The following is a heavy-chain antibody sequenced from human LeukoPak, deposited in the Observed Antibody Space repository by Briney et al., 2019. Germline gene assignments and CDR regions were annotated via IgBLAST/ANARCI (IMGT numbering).Heavy chain of an antibody. CDR2: IYHSGST. CDR3: ARDGVIGGAFDI. CDR1: GGSISSGGYS. V-gene: IGHV4-30-2*01. D-gene: IGHD3-22*01. J-gene: IGHJ3*02. Sequence: SETLPLTCAVYGGSISSGGYSWSWIRQPPGKGLEWIGYIYHSGSTYYNPSLKSRVTISVDRSKNQFSLKLSSVTAADTAVYYCARDGVIGGAFDIWGQGTMVTVSS.